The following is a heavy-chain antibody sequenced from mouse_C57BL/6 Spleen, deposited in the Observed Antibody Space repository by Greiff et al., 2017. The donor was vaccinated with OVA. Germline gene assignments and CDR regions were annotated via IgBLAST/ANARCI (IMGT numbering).Heavy chain of an antibody. V-gene: IGHV5-4*01. Sequence: EVKLMESGGGLVKPGGSLKLSCAASGFTFSSYAMSWVRQTPEKRLEWVATISDGGSYTYYPDNVKGRFTISRDNAKNHLYLQMSHLKSEDTAMYYCARDRDYGNIYGYFDVWGTGTTVTVSS. CDR3: ARDRDYGNIYGYFDV. J-gene: IGHJ1*03. CDR2: ISDGGSYT. CDR1: GFTFSSYA. D-gene: IGHD2-1*01.